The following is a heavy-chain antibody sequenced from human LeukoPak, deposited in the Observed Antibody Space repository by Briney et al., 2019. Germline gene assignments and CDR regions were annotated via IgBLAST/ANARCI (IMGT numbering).Heavy chain of an antibody. CDR2: INPSGGST. V-gene: IGHV1-46*01. Sequence: GASVKVSCKASGYTFTSYYIHWVRQAPGQGLEWMGLINPSGGSTNYAQKFQGRVTMTRDTSTSTVYMELSSLRAEDTALYYCARAPSLTSSNWFDPWGQGTLVTVSS. J-gene: IGHJ5*02. CDR1: GYTFTSYY. CDR3: ARAPSLTSSNWFDP. D-gene: IGHD3-9*01.